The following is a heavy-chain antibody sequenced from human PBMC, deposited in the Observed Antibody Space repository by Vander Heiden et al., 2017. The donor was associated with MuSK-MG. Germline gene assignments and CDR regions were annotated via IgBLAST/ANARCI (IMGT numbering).Heavy chain of an antibody. J-gene: IGHJ4*02. CDR3: ARDQYCITMVRGVIWASKFDC. V-gene: IGHV3-33*01. CDR1: GFTLSSDG. Sequence: QVPLVESGGGVVQPGGSRRLSRAGSGFTLSSDGMHWVRQAPGKGLEWVAVIWYDGSNKYYADSVKGRFTISRDNSKNTLYLQMNSLSAEETAVYYCARDQYCITMVRGVIWASKFDCWGQGTLVTVSS. CDR2: IWYDGSNK. D-gene: IGHD3-10*01.